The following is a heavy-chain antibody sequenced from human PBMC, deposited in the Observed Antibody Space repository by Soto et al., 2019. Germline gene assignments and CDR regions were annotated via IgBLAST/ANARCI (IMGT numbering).Heavy chain of an antibody. D-gene: IGHD6-6*01. Sequence: GGSLRLSCAASGFTFSSYSMNWVRQAPGKGLEWVSSISSSSSYIYYADSVKGRFTISRDNAKNSLYLQMNSLRAEDTTVYYCARDLRSSSWIDEYYYYGMDVWGQGTTVTVSS. CDR2: ISSSSSYI. CDR3: ARDLRSSSWIDEYYYYGMDV. J-gene: IGHJ6*02. CDR1: GFTFSSYS. V-gene: IGHV3-21*01.